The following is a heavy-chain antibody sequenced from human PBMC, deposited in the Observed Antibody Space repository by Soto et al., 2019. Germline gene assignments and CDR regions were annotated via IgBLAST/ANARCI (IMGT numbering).Heavy chain of an antibody. D-gene: IGHD2-21*02. V-gene: IGHV1-69*13. CDR1: GGTFSNHA. J-gene: IGHJ6*02. Sequence: SVKVSCKASGGTFSNHAISWVRQAPGQGLEWVGGIIPMFPTADYAQRFQGRVTITADDSTTTVYMELSGLRSEDTTMYYCARDDATYCGGDCYRYFYYGMDVWGQGTTVTVSS. CDR3: ARDDATYCGGDCYRYFYYGMDV. CDR2: IIPMFPTA.